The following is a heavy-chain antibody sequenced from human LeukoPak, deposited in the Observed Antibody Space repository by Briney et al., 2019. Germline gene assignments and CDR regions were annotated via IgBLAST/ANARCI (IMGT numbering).Heavy chain of an antibody. CDR3: AKPISGGLAVTADWFHP. CDR1: GFAFSVYA. CDR2: INANSGST. D-gene: IGHD6-19*01. Sequence: GGSLRLSCAASGFAFSVYAMSWLRQPPGKGLEWVSTINANSGSTSYAASVRGRFSISRDNSKNTLYLQLNTLRADDTATYYCAKPISGGLAVTADWFHPWGQGTLVVVSS. J-gene: IGHJ5*01. V-gene: IGHV3-23*01.